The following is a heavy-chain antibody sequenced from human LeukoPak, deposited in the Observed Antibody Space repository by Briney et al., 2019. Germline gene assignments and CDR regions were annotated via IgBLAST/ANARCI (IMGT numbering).Heavy chain of an antibody. Sequence: SETLSLTCAVYGGSFSGYYWSWIRQPPGKGLEWIGEINHSGSTNYNPSLKSRVTISVDTSKNQFSLKLSSVTAADTAVYYCARGRLAAAGTRYYYYYYGMDVWGQGTTVTVSS. V-gene: IGHV4-34*01. CDR2: INHSGST. D-gene: IGHD6-13*01. J-gene: IGHJ6*02. CDR1: GGSFSGYY. CDR3: ARGRLAAAGTRYYYYYYGMDV.